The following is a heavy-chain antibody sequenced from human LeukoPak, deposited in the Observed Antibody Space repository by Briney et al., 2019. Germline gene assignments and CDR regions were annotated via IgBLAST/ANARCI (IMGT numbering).Heavy chain of an antibody. J-gene: IGHJ5*02. D-gene: IGHD6-13*01. V-gene: IGHV1-18*01. CDR2: ISAYNGNT. CDR3: ARVAAAGTPLRWFDP. Sequence: ASVRVSCKASGYTFTGYCISWVRQAPGQGLEWMGWISAYNGNTNYAQKLQGRVTMTTDTSTSTAYMELRSLRSDDTAVYYCARVAAAGTPLRWFDPWGQGTLVTVSS. CDR1: GYTFTGYC.